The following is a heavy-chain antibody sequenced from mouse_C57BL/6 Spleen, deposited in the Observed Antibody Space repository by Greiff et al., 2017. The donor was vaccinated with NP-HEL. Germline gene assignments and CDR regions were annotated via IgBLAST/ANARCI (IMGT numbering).Heavy chain of an antibody. V-gene: IGHV7-3*01. D-gene: IGHD2-2*01. Sequence: EVQLVESGGGLVQPGGSLSLSCAASGFTFTDYYMSWVRQPPGKALEWLGFIRNKANGYTTEYSASVKGRFTISRDNSQSILYLQMNALRAEDSATYYCARLRGYDGYYYAMDYWGQGTSVTVSS. CDR2: IRNKANGYTT. J-gene: IGHJ4*01. CDR1: GFTFTDYY. CDR3: ARLRGYDGYYYAMDY.